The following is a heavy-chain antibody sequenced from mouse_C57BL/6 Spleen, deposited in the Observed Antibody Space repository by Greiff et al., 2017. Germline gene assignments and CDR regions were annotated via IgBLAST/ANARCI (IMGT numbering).Heavy chain of an antibody. CDR2: IDPETGGT. Sequence: VKLQQSGAELVRPGASVTLSCKASGYTFTDYEMHWVKQTPVHGLEWIGAIDPETGGTAYNQKFKGKAILTADKSSSTAYMELRSLTSEDSAVYYCTRRLLRGWYFDGWGTGTTVTVSS. J-gene: IGHJ1*03. CDR1: GYTFTDYE. CDR3: TRRLLRGWYFDG. V-gene: IGHV1-15*01. D-gene: IGHD1-1*01.